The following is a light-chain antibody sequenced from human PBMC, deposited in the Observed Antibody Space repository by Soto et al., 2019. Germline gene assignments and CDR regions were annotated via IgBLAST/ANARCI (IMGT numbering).Light chain of an antibody. CDR3: QQRNNWPPAT. CDR2: DAS. V-gene: IGKV3-11*01. CDR1: QSVGRH. J-gene: IGKJ4*01. Sequence: EIVLTQSPATLSLSPGERATLSCRASQSVGRHLAWYQQKPGQAPRLLIYDASNRATGVPARFSVSGSGTDFPLSTSSLEPEDFAVYYCQQRNNWPPATFGGGTKVEIK.